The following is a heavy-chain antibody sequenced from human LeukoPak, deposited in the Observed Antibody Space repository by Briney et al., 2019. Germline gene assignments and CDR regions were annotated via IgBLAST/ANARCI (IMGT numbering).Heavy chain of an antibody. J-gene: IGHJ1*01. V-gene: IGHV3-15*01. CDR2: IKSKTDGGTT. Sequence: GGSLRLSCAASGFTFSNAWMSWLRQAPGKGLEWVGRIKSKTDGGTTDYAAPVKGRFTISRDDSKNTLYLQMNSLKTEDTAVYYCTTGLYSSSWYGYQHWGQGTLVTVSS. D-gene: IGHD6-13*01. CDR3: TTGLYSSSWYGYQH. CDR1: GFTFSNAW.